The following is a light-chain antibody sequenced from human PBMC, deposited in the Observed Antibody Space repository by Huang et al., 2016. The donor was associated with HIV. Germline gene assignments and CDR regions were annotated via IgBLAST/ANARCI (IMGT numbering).Light chain of an antibody. CDR3: HQHSSWPGT. J-gene: IGKJ1*01. V-gene: IGKV3-11*01. CDR1: HSVGSY. Sequence: DIVLTQSPATLSLSPGERGPLSGRAGHSVGSYLAWYQQTPGQAPRLLVSDASHRATGIPARFSGSGSGTDFTLTISSLEPEDCAVYYCHQHSSWPGTFGQGTRVEIK. CDR2: DAS.